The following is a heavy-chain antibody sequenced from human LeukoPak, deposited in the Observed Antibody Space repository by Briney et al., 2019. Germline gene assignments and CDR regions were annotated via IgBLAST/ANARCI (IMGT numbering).Heavy chain of an antibody. D-gene: IGHD4-17*01. CDR3: ARDDYGDYVDY. V-gene: IGHV3-21*01. CDR2: ISSSSSYT. J-gene: IGHJ4*02. Sequence: GGSLRLSCAASGFTFSSYSMNWVRQAPGKGLEWVSSISSSSSYTYYADSVKGRFTISRDNAKNSLYLQMNSLRAEDTAVYYCARDDYGDYVDYWGQGTLVTVSS. CDR1: GFTFSSYS.